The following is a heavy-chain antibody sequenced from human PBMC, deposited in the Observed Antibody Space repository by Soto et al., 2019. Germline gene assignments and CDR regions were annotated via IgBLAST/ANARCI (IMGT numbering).Heavy chain of an antibody. J-gene: IGHJ3*02. CDR2: IGGGDT. CDR3: AKDRMDHNSVWDPFDI. V-gene: IGHV3-23*01. D-gene: IGHD1-20*01. Sequence: SCAASGFTFSIFAMSCVRRAPGKGLEWVSGIGGGDTYYADSVKGRFTISRDNSKNTVDLQMNSLRAEDTAVYYCAKDRMDHNSVWDPFDIWGQGTMVTVSS. CDR1: GFTFSIFA.